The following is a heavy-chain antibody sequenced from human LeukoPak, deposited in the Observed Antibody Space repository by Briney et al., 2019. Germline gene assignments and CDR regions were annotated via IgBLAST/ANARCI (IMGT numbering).Heavy chain of an antibody. CDR1: GGSISKYY. CDR3: AGSSSGYYYVGYFDY. Sequence: PSETLSLTCTVSGGSISKYYWGWIRQPPGKGLEWIAYMSDSASSKYKSSLKSRVTISLDTSKNQFSLKLSSVTAADTAVYYRAGSSSGYYYVGYFDYWGQGTPVTVSS. V-gene: IGHV4-59*01. J-gene: IGHJ4*02. CDR2: MSDSASS. D-gene: IGHD3-22*01.